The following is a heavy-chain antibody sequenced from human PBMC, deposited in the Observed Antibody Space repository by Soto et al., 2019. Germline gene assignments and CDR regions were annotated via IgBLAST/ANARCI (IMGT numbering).Heavy chain of an antibody. V-gene: IGHV4-30-4*01. Sequence: SETLSLTCTVSGGSISSGDYYWSWTRQPPGKGLEWIGYIYYSGSTYYNPSLKSRVTISVDTSKNQFSLKLSSVTAADTAVYYCARGSAVAKWGAFDIWGQGTMVTVSS. CDR2: IYYSGST. D-gene: IGHD6-19*01. CDR1: GGSISSGDYY. CDR3: ARGSAVAKWGAFDI. J-gene: IGHJ3*02.